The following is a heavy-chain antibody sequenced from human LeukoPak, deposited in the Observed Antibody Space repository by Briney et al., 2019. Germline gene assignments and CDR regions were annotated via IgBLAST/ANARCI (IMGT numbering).Heavy chain of an antibody. Sequence: SETLSLTCTVSGGSINSYYWSWIRQPQGKGLEWIGYIYYSGSTNYNPSLKSPVTISVDTSKNQFSLKLSSVTAADTAVYYCARGYGSGSYFDYWGQGTLVTVSS. CDR3: ARGYGSGSYFDY. V-gene: IGHV4-59*08. CDR1: GGSINSYY. J-gene: IGHJ4*02. D-gene: IGHD3-10*01. CDR2: IYYSGST.